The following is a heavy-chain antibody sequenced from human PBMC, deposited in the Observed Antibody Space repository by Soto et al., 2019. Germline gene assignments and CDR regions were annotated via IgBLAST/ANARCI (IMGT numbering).Heavy chain of an antibody. D-gene: IGHD3-22*01. CDR2: IYYLGNT. Sequence: SETLSLTCTVSGGSISSSSSYWGWIRQPPGKGLEWVGSIYYLGNTYYNPSLGGRVSISVDTSKNQFSLKLNSVTAADTAVFYCAGIFPYVSSGYPLNYLGQGTLVTVSS. CDR3: AGIFPYVSSGYPLNY. V-gene: IGHV4-39*01. CDR1: GGSISSSSSY. J-gene: IGHJ4*02.